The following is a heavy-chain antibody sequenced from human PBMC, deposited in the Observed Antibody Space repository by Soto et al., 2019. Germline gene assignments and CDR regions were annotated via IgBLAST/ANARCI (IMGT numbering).Heavy chain of an antibody. D-gene: IGHD4-17*01. CDR3: ARDRPRENYGGNYYYHMDV. Sequence: GASVKVSCKASGYTFTGYYLHWVRQAPGQGPEWMGWINPDSGATNCVQKFQGRVTMTRDTSISTAYMELSRLRSEDTAVYYCARDRPRENYGGNYYYHMDVWGQGTTVTVSS. V-gene: IGHV1-2*02. J-gene: IGHJ6*02. CDR2: INPDSGAT. CDR1: GYTFTGYY.